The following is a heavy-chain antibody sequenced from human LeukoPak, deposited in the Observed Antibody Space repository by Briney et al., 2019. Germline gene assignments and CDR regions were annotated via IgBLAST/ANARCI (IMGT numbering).Heavy chain of an antibody. D-gene: IGHD3-22*01. CDR2: IYTSGST. V-gene: IGHV4-4*07. CDR1: GGSIRSYY. CDR3: ARELYYYDSSGYFDY. J-gene: IGHJ4*02. Sequence: SETLSLTCSVSGGSIRSYYWSWIRQTAGKGLEWIGRIYTSGSTNYNPALKSRVTVSGDTSKNQFSLKLSSVTAADTAVYYCARELYYYDSSGYFDYWGRGVLVTVSS.